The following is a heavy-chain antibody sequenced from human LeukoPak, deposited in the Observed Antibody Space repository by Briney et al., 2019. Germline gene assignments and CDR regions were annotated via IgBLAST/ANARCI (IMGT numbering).Heavy chain of an antibody. CDR3: ARSYSKRGPHFDY. V-gene: IGHV4-4*02. J-gene: IGHJ4*02. D-gene: IGHD2-15*01. Sequence: PSGTLSLTCAVSGGSISSSNWWSWVRQPPGKGLEWIGEIYHSGSTNYNPSLKSRVTISVDKSKNQFSLKLSSVTAADTAVYYCARSYSKRGPHFDYWGQGTLVTVSS. CDR1: GGSISSSNW. CDR2: IYHSGST.